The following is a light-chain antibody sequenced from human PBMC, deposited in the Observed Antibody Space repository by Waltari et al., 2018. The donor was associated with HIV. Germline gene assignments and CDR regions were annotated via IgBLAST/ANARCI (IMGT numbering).Light chain of an antibody. CDR2: GAS. V-gene: IGKV3-15*01. CDR3: QEYNSWAPRYT. J-gene: IGKJ2*01. Sequence: EIVMTQSPATLSVTPGERGVVSCRTSQTIGINLAWYQQKPGQGPRPLIYGASTRATGIPGRFNSTGSGTEFTLTISSLQSEDFAFYYCQEYNSWAPRYTFGQGTKVELK. CDR1: QTIGIN.